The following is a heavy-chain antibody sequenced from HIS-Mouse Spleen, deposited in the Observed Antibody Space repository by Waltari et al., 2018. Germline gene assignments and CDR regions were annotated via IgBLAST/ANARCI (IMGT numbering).Heavy chain of an antibody. CDR1: GFPLGGPG. V-gene: IGHV3-73*01. CDR3: TAIPLRY. D-gene: IGHD2-2*01. J-gene: IGHJ4*02. CDR2: IRSKANSYAT. Sequence: EVQRVESGGGLVQRGGSLTRSCAASGFPLGGPGMRWVRQASGKGLEWVGRIRSKANSYATAYAASVKGRFTISRDDSKNTAYLQMNSLKTEDTAVYYCTAIPLRYWGQGTLVTVSS.